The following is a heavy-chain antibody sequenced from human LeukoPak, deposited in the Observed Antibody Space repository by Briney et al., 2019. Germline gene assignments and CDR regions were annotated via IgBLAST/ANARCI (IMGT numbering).Heavy chain of an antibody. V-gene: IGHV3-30*18. J-gene: IGHJ6*02. D-gene: IGHD3-10*01. Sequence: GGSLRLSRAASGFTFSSYAMGWVRQAPGKGLEWVAVISNDGNNKYYADSVKGRFTISRDNSKNTLYLQMNSLRAEDTVVYYCAKVIRGVTPYYYYYGMDVWGQGTTVTVSS. CDR1: GFTFSSYA. CDR3: AKVIRGVTPYYYYYGMDV. CDR2: ISNDGNNK.